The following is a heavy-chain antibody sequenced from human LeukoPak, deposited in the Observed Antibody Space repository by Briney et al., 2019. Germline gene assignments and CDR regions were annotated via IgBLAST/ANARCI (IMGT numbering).Heavy chain of an antibody. Sequence: ASVKVSCKASGYTFTSYAINWVRQAPGQGLEWMGWINTNTGNPTYAQGFTGRFVFSLDTAVSTAYLQISSLKAEDTAVYYCAREYSPPINNSFDPWGQGNLVNVS. V-gene: IGHV7-4-1*02. D-gene: IGHD6-13*01. J-gene: IGHJ5*02. CDR3: AREYSPPINNSFDP. CDR2: INTNTGNP. CDR1: GYTFTSYA.